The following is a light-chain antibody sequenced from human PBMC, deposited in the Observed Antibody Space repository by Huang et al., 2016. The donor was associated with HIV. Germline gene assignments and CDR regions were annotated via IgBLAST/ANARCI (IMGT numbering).Light chain of an antibody. J-gene: IGKJ2*01. CDR1: EDISKY. CDR3: QQTFRTQT. CDR2: SAC. V-gene: IGKV1-39*01. Sequence: DIQMTQSPSSLSASIGDTVMITCRASEDISKYLNWYLQKPGQAPNLLIYSACRLHTGVPSRVSGKGSGTEFTLTISSLQFEDVGTYYCQQTFRTQTFGQGTKVDIK.